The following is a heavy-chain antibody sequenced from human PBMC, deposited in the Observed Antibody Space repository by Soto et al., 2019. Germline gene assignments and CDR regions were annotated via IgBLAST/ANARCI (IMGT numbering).Heavy chain of an antibody. CDR3: ARGAGYCTNGVCHLFDY. Sequence: GGSLRLSCAASGFTFSSYWMSWVRQAPGKGLEWVANIKQDGSEKYYVGSAKGRFTISRDNAKNSLYLQMNSLRAEDTAVYYCARGAGYCTNGVCHLFDYWGQGTLVTVSS. CDR2: IKQDGSEK. V-gene: IGHV3-7*01. D-gene: IGHD2-8*01. CDR1: GFTFSSYW. J-gene: IGHJ4*02.